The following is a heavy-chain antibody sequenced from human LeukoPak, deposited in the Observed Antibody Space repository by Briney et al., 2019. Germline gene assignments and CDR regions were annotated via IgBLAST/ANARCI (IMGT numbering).Heavy chain of an antibody. D-gene: IGHD3-10*01. V-gene: IGHV1-18*04. CDR3: ARAYGSGSYYAY. J-gene: IGHJ4*02. CDR2: ISAYNGNT. CDR1: GYTFTGYY. Sequence: ASVKVSCKASGYTFTGYYMHWVRQAPGQGLEWMGWISAYNGNTNYAQKLQGRVTMTTDTSTSTAYMELRSLRSDDTAVYYCARAYGSGSYYAYWGQGTLVTVSS.